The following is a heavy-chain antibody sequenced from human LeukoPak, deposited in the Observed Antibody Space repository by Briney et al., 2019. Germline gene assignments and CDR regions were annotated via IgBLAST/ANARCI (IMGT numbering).Heavy chain of an antibody. CDR3: ARRGMDA. V-gene: IGHV5-51*01. CDR2: IFPGDPDT. Sequence: GESLKISGKGSGYSFTNYWLAWVRQMPGKGLEWMGIIFPGDPDTRYSPSFQGQVTFSADKSISTAYMQWGSLKASDTAMYFCARRGMDAWGQGTTVTVSS. J-gene: IGHJ6*02. CDR1: GYSFTNYW.